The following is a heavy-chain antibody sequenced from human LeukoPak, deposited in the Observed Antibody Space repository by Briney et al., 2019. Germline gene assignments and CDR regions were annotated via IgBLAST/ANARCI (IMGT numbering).Heavy chain of an antibody. Sequence: ASVKVSCKASVGTFTSYAISWVRQAPGQGLEWMGGIIPIFGTENYAKKFQGRITITADESTSTAYMELSSLRSEDAAVYYCARGGLRYCSSTSCYADAFDIWGQGTMVTVSS. V-gene: IGHV1-69*13. CDR3: ARGGLRYCSSTSCYADAFDI. CDR1: VGTFTSYA. J-gene: IGHJ3*02. CDR2: IIPIFGTE. D-gene: IGHD2-2*01.